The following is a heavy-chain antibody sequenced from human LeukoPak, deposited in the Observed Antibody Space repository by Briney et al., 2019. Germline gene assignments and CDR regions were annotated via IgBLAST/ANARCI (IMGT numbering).Heavy chain of an antibody. V-gene: IGHV3-33*01. J-gene: IGHJ4*02. CDR2: IWYDGYNK. D-gene: IGHD3-10*01. Sequence: GRSLRLSCAASGFIFSNYSMHWVRQAPGKGLEWVAGIWYDGYNKFYADSAKGRFTISRDNSKNTLYLQMSSLRAEDTALYYCARVSHYGSGYYYTLAYWGQGTLVTVSS. CDR3: ARVSHYGSGYYYTLAY. CDR1: GFIFSNYS.